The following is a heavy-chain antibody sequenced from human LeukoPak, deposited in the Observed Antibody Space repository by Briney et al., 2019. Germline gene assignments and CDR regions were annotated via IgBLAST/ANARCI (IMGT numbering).Heavy chain of an antibody. D-gene: IGHD3-3*01. V-gene: IGHV3-48*01. CDR2: ISSSSSTI. Sequence: PGGSLRLSCAASGFTFSTYSMNWVRQAPGKGLEWVSYISSSSSTIYYADSVKGRFTISRDNFKNTLYLQMNSLRAEDTAIYHCAKDRWSGFSQIDYWGQGTLVTVSS. CDR3: AKDRWSGFSQIDY. CDR1: GFTFSTYS. J-gene: IGHJ4*02.